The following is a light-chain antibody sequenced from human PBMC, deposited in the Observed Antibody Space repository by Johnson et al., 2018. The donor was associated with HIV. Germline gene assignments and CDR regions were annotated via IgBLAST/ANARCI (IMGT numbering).Light chain of an antibody. Sequence: QSALTQPPSVSAAPGQRITISCSGNNSNIGSNSVSWYQDVPGTAPKLLIYENNKRPSGIPDRFSASKSGTSATLDITGLQTGDEADYYCGAWDSGLTAHFVFGTGTKITVL. CDR1: NSNIGSNS. V-gene: IGLV1-51*01. J-gene: IGLJ1*01. CDR3: GAWDSGLTAHFV. CDR2: ENN.